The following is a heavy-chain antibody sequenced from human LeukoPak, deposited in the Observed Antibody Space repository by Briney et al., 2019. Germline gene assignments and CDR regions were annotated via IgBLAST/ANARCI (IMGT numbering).Heavy chain of an antibody. V-gene: IGHV3-11*05. Sequence: GGSLRLSCAASGFTFSDYYMSWIRQAPGKGLEWVSYISSSSSYTNYADSVKGLFTISRDNAKNSLYLQMNSLRAEDTAVYYCARVRDVYNHVFENWGQGTLVTVS. CDR2: ISSSSSYT. D-gene: IGHD5-24*01. CDR1: GFTFSDYY. J-gene: IGHJ4*02. CDR3: ARVRDVYNHVFEN.